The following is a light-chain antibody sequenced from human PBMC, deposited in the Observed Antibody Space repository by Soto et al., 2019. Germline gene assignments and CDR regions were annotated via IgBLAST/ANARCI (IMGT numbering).Light chain of an antibody. Sequence: IVVKLSPRTLSLSPGERASLSCRASQRVSSNYLAWFQQKPGQAPRLLISFPSSRATGLPDRFSGSGSGTAFSLTISRREQEDFAVYYCNKYGSSPHPCGKGPHWRL. J-gene: IGKJ5*01. CDR1: QRVSSNY. V-gene: IGKV3-20*01. CDR2: FPS. CDR3: NKYGSSPHP.